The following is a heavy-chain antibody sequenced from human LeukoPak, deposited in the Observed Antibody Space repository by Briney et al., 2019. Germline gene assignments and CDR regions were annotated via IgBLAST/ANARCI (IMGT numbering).Heavy chain of an antibody. CDR2: IIPILGTA. CDR3: ARDSRSLYYDSSGYYPF. J-gene: IGHJ4*02. Sequence: SVKVSCKASGGTFSSYAISWVRQAPGQGLEWMGGIIPILGTANYAQKFQGRVTITADESTSTAYMELSSLRSEDTAVYYCARDSRSLYYDSSGYYPFWGQGTLVTVSS. D-gene: IGHD3-22*01. CDR1: GGTFSSYA. V-gene: IGHV1-69*01.